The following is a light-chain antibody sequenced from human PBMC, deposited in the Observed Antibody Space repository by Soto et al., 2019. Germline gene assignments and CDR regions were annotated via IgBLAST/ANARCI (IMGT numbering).Light chain of an antibody. CDR2: EVS. CDR1: SSDVGGYNY. Sequence: QSALTQPPSASGSPGQSVTISCTGTSSDVGGYNYVSWYQQHPGKAPKLMIYEVSKRPSGVPDRFSGSKSGNTASLTVSGLQAEDEADYYCSSYAGSNNYVLGTGTKGT. V-gene: IGLV2-8*01. J-gene: IGLJ1*01. CDR3: SSYAGSNNYV.